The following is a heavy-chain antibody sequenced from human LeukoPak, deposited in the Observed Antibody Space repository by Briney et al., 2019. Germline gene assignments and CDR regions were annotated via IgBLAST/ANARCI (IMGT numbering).Heavy chain of an antibody. CDR2: ITSSSTYI. V-gene: IGHV3-21*01. CDR1: GFTFSSYN. D-gene: IGHD6-13*01. J-gene: IGHJ3*02. Sequence: GGSLRLSCAASGFTFSSYNMNWVRQAPGKGLEWVSSITSSSTYIYYADSVRGRFTISRDNAKNSLYLQMNSLRAEDTAVYYCARTMRGDAGTSAFDIWGQGTMVTVSS. CDR3: ARTMRGDAGTSAFDI.